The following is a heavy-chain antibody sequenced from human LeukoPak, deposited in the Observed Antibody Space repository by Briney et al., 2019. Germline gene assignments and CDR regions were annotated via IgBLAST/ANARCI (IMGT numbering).Heavy chain of an antibody. CDR1: GGSFSGYY. D-gene: IGHD1-26*01. CDR2: INHSGST. CDR3: ARRRRIVGATPGAFDI. Sequence: PSETLSLTCAVYGGSFSGYYWSWIRQPPGKGLEWIGEINHSGSTNYNPSLKSRVTISVDTSKNQFSLKLSSVTAADTAVYYCARRRRIVGATPGAFDIWGQGTMVPVSS. J-gene: IGHJ3*02. V-gene: IGHV4-34*01.